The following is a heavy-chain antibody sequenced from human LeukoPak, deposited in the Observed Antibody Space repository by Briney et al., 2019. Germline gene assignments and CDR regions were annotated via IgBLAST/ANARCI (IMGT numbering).Heavy chain of an antibody. J-gene: IGHJ4*02. V-gene: IGHV3-9*03. CDR3: AKDRGYSSSFFEI. Sequence: GGSLRLSCAASGFIFDDYAMHWVRQAPGKGLEWVSGISWNSGKKDYADSVKGRFTISRDNAKNSLYLQMNSLRVEDMALYYCAKDRGYSSSFFEIWGQGTLVTVSS. CDR1: GFIFDDYA. D-gene: IGHD6-13*01. CDR2: ISWNSGKK.